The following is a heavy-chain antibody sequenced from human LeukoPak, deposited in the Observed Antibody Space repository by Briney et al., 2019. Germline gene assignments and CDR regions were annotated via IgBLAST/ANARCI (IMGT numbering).Heavy chain of an antibody. CDR2: ISYDGSNK. CDR3: AKGRPSDHRLGY. V-gene: IGHV3-30*18. CDR1: GFTFSSYG. J-gene: IGHJ4*02. Sequence: GGSLRLSCAASGFTFSSYGMHWVRQAPGNGLEWVAVISYDGSNKYYADSVKGRFTISRDNSKNTLYLQMNSLRAEDTAVYYCAKGRPSDHRLGYWGQGTLVTVSS.